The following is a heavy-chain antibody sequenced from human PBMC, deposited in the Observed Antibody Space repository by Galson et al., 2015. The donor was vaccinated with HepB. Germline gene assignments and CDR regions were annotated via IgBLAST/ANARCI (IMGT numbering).Heavy chain of an antibody. Sequence: SLRLSCAASGFTFSSYGMHWVRQAPGKGLEWVAVISYDGSNKYYADSVKGRFTISRDNSKNTLYLQMNSLRAEDTAVYYCAKCPAAADYFDYWGQGTLVTVSS. CDR2: ISYDGSNK. V-gene: IGHV3-30*18. CDR3: AKCPAAADYFDY. D-gene: IGHD6-13*01. CDR1: GFTFSSYG. J-gene: IGHJ4*02.